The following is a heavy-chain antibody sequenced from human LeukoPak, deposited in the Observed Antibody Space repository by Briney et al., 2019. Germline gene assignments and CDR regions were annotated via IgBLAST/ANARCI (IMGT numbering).Heavy chain of an antibody. J-gene: IGHJ4*02. CDR2: MYYNGSP. CDR1: GRSISSSY. D-gene: IGHD3-22*01. V-gene: IGHV4-59*01. CDR3: ARDRRYYHDTGGQFDY. Sequence: SETLSLTCTVSGRSISSSYWNWIRQPPGKGLEWIGFMYYNGSPRNNPALQVRVTISVDTSKNRFSLKLSSVTAADPAVYYCARDRRYYHDTGGQFDYWGQGTLVTVSS.